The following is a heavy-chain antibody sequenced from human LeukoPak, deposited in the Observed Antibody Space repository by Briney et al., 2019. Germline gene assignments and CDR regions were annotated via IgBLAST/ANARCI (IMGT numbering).Heavy chain of an antibody. J-gene: IGHJ4*02. CDR1: GYTFTSYD. V-gene: IGHV1-8*01. CDR2: MNPNSGNT. Sequence: GASVKVSCKASGYTFTSYDINWVRQATGQGLEWMGWMNPNSGNTGYAQKFQGRVTMTRNTYISTAYMELSSLRSEDTAVYYCARGPYYYDSSGYSLNDYWGQGTLVTVSS. CDR3: ARGPYYYDSSGYSLNDY. D-gene: IGHD3-22*01.